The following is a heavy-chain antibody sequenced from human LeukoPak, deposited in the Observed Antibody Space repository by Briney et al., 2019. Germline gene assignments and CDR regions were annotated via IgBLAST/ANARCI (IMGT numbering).Heavy chain of an antibody. D-gene: IGHD3-22*01. CDR1: GYTFTSYY. CDR3: ARPPYYYDSSGPWDY. Sequence: ASVKVSCKASGYTFTSYYIHWVQQAPGQGLEWMGKINPSGGDTVYAQKFQARVTMTRDTSTSTVYMELGSLRSEDTAVYYCARPPYYYDSSGPWDYWGQGTLVTVSS. J-gene: IGHJ4*02. V-gene: IGHV1-46*01. CDR2: INPSGGDT.